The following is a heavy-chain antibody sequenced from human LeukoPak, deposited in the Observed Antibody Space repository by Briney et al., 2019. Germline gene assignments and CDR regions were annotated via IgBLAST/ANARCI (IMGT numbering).Heavy chain of an antibody. J-gene: IGHJ6*03. V-gene: IGHV3-30*02. CDR3: AKDGVDIVVVPAALHYYYYMDV. CDR2: IRYDGSNK. Sequence: GGSLRLSCAAYGFTFSSYGMHWVRQAPGKGLEWVAFIRYDGSNKYYADSVKGRFTISRDNSKSTLYLQMNSLRAEDTAVYYCAKDGVDIVVVPAALHYYYYMDVWGKGTTVTVSS. CDR1: GFTFSSYG. D-gene: IGHD2-2*02.